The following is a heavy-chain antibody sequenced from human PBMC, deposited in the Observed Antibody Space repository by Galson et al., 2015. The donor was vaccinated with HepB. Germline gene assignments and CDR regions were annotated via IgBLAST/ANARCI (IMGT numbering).Heavy chain of an antibody. CDR2: ISAYNGNT. V-gene: IGHV1-18*04. CDR1: GYTFTSYG. Sequence: SVKVSCKASGYTFTSYGISWVRQAPGQGLEWMGWISAYNGNTNYAQKLQGRVTMTTDTSTSTAYMELRSLRSDDTAVYYCARRRGPDYYGSEWAFDIWGQGTMVTVSS. J-gene: IGHJ3*02. CDR3: ARRRGPDYYGSEWAFDI. D-gene: IGHD3-10*01.